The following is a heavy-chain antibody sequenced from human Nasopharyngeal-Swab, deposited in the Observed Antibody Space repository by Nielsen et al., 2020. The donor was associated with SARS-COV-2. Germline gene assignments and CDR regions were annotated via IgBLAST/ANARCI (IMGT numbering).Heavy chain of an antibody. CDR1: GGSISSYY. CDR3: ARGGSGYYSRLDY. D-gene: IGHD3-22*01. J-gene: IGHJ4*02. Sequence: SETLSLTCTVSGGSISSYYWSWIRQPPGKGLEWIGYIYYSGSTNYNPSLQSRVTISVDTSKNQFSLKLSSVTAADTAVYYCARGGSGYYSRLDYWGQGTLVTVSS. CDR2: IYYSGST. V-gene: IGHV4-59*01.